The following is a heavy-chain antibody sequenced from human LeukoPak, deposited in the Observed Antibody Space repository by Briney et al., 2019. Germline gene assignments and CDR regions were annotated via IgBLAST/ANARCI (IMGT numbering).Heavy chain of an antibody. CDR3: AGAYCGGDCYPGRASDI. CDR2: VSNIETT. V-gene: IGHV4-59*12. J-gene: IGHJ3*02. D-gene: IGHD2-21*02. CDR1: GDSISSYY. Sequence: SETLSLTCTVSGDSISSYYWRWLRQPPGKRLEWIGYVSNIETTNYNPSLKSRVTISVDTSKHQFSLRLSSVPAADTAVYSCAGAYCGGDCYPGRASDIWGQGTMVTVSS.